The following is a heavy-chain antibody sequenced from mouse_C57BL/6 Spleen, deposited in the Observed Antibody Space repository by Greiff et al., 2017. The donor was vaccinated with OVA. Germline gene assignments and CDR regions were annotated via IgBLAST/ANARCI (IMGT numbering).Heavy chain of an antibody. CDR1: GYAFSSSW. D-gene: IGHD2-5*01. V-gene: IGHV1-82*01. J-gene: IGHJ2*01. Sequence: QVQLKESGPELVKPGASVKISCKASGYAFSSSWMNWVKQRPGKGLEWIGRIYPGDGDTNYNGKFKGKATLTADKSSSTAYMQLSSLTSEDSAVXFCARDYSNYGGFDYWGQGTTLTVSS. CDR2: IYPGDGDT. CDR3: ARDYSNYGGFDY.